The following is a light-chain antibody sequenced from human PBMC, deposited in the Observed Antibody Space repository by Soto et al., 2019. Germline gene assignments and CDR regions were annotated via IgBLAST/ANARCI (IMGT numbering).Light chain of an antibody. V-gene: IGKV1-5*03. CDR1: QSISSW. J-gene: IGKJ1*01. CDR2: KAS. CDR3: QQYHNLWT. Sequence: DIQMTQSPSTLSASVGDTVTISCRASQSISSWLAWYQQKPGKAPKLLIYKASTLKSGVPSRFSGSGSGTEFTLTISSLQSEDFALYYCQQYHNLWTFGQGTKVDIK.